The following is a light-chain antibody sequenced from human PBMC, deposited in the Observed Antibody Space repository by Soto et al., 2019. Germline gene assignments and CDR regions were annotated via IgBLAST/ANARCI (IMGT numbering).Light chain of an antibody. CDR1: QSVSSY. CDR3: QQRSNWPPVWT. V-gene: IGKV3-11*01. CDR2: DAS. J-gene: IGKJ1*01. Sequence: EIVLTQSPATLSLSPGERATLSCRASQSVSSYLAWYQHKPGQAPRLLIYDASNRATGIPARFSGSGSGTDFTLTISSLEPEDFAVYYCQQRSNWPPVWTFGQGTKVEIK.